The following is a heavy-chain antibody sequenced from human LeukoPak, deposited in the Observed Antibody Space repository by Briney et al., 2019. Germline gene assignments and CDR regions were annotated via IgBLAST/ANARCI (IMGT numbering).Heavy chain of an antibody. CDR2: ISSTTIYK. D-gene: IGHD6-6*01. J-gene: IGHJ4*02. CDR1: GFTFSSYD. Sequence: GGSLTLSCAASGFTFSSYDMTWVRQAPGKGLEYVSSISSTTIYKFSAGSVKGRFTISRDNVKNSLYLQMNSLRAEDTAVYYCAREGSSTDYWGQGTLVTVSS. V-gene: IGHV3-21*01. CDR3: AREGSSTDY.